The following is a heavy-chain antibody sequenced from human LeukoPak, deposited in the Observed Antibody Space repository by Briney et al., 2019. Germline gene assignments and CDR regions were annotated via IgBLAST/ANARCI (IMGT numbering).Heavy chain of an antibody. Sequence: GGSLRLSCATFGFAFSDYWMTWVRQVPGKGLEWVANINRDGNEKYYVDSVKGRFTISRDNAKNSVDLQMDSLRVEDTAVYYCARVGTWELQRVFDFWGQGTLVTVSS. V-gene: IGHV3-7*01. CDR3: ARVGTWELQRVFDF. J-gene: IGHJ4*02. D-gene: IGHD1-26*01. CDR1: GFAFSDYW. CDR2: INRDGNEK.